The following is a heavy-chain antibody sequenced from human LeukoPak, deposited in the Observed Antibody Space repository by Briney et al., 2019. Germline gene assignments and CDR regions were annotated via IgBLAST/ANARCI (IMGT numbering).Heavy chain of an antibody. J-gene: IGHJ5*02. D-gene: IGHD3-9*01. V-gene: IGHV4-38-2*02. Sequence: SETLSLTCTVSGYSISSGHYWGWIRQPPGKGLEWIGGIYHSGSTYYNPSLKSRVTISVDTSKNQFSLKLSSVTAADTAVYYCARDQLRYFDWIEYNWFDPWGQGTLVTVSS. CDR2: IYHSGST. CDR3: ARDQLRYFDWIEYNWFDP. CDR1: GYSISSGHY.